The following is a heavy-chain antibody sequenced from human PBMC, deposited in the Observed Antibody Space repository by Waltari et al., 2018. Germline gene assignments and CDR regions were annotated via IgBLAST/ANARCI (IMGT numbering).Heavy chain of an antibody. CDR2: IIPIFGTA. CDR1: ECTCSSYA. Sequence: QVQLVQSGAEVKKPGSSVKVSCKTSECTCSSYAISWVRQAPGQGLEWMGRIIPIFGTANYAQKFQGRVTITADKSTSTAYMELSSLRSEDTAVYYCARGGVVYYYYGMDVWGQGTTVTVSS. J-gene: IGHJ6*02. V-gene: IGHV1-69*08. CDR3: ARGGVVYYYYGMDV. D-gene: IGHD2-15*01.